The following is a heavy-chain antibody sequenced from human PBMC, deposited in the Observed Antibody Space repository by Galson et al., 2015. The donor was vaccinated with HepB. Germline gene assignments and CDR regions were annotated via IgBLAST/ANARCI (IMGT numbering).Heavy chain of an antibody. CDR1: GGSISSSSYY. V-gene: IGHV4-39*01. Sequence: SETLSLTCTVSGGSISSSSYYWGWIRQPPGKGLEWIGSIYYSGSTYYNPSLKSRVTISVDTSKNQFSLKLSSVTAADTAVYYCARHRDPRYNWNDMGIYWGQGTLVTVSS. D-gene: IGHD1-20*01. CDR3: ARHRDPRYNWNDMGIY. J-gene: IGHJ4*02. CDR2: IYYSGST.